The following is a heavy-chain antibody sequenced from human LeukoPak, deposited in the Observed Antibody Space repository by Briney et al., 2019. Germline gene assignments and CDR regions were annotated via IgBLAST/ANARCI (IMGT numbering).Heavy chain of an antibody. CDR3: ARQSSSTKYYFDY. CDR2: IYYSGST. Sequence: PSETLSLTCTVSGGSISSYYWSWIRQPPGEGLEWIGYIYYSGSTNYNPSLKSRVTISVDTSKNQFSLKLSSVTAADTAVYYCARQSSSTKYYFDYWGQGTLVTVSS. V-gene: IGHV4-59*08. J-gene: IGHJ4*02. CDR1: GGSISSYY. D-gene: IGHD6-13*01.